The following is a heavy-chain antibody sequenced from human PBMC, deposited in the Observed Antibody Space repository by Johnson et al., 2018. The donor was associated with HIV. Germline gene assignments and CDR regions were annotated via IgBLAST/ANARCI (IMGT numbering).Heavy chain of an antibody. V-gene: IGHV3-30*04. CDR2: ISYDGSNK. CDR1: GFTFSSYA. J-gene: IGHJ3*02. CDR3: TTDLASDAFDI. Sequence: QVQLVESGGGVVQPGRSLRLSCAPSGFTFSSYAMHWVRQAPGKGLEWVAVISYDGSNKYYADSVRGRFTISRDDSKNTLYLQMNSLKTEDTAVYYCTTDLASDAFDIWGQGTMVTVSS.